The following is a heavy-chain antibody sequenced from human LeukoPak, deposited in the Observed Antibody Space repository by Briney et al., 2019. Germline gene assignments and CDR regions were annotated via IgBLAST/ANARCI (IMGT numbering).Heavy chain of an antibody. J-gene: IGHJ4*02. D-gene: IGHD1-26*01. CDR2: IIPILGIA. V-gene: IGHV1-69*02. Sequence: SVKVSCKASGGTFSSYTISWVRQAPGQGLEWMGRIIPILGIANYAQKFQGRVTITADKSTSTAYMELSSLRPEDTAVYYCASLLTGGSYADYWGQGTLVTVSS. CDR3: ASLLTGGSYADY. CDR1: GGTFSSYT.